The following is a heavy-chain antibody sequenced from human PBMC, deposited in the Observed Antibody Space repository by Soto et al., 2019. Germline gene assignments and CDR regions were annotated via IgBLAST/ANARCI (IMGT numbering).Heavy chain of an antibody. CDR1: GYTFTNYW. Sequence: PGESLKISCQTSGYTFTNYWIGWGLQMPGGGLEWLGLIFPRDFDVRYSPSFEGQVTISADRSTATAFLQRRSLEASDSALYFCARLVSLLQPIDSWGQGTPVTVSS. D-gene: IGHD4-4*01. V-gene: IGHV5-51*01. CDR3: ARLVSLLQPIDS. CDR2: IFPRDFDV. J-gene: IGHJ5*01.